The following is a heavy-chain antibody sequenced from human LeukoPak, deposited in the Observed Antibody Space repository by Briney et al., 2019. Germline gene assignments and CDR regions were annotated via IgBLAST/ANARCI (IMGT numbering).Heavy chain of an antibody. Sequence: PGGSLRLSCAAFGFTFSNYNMNWVRQAPGKGPEWISYIGSGSNTINYADSVKGRFTISRDNAKNSLYLQMNSLRVEDTAVYYCARGSTVTTRPAWGQGTLVTVSA. D-gene: IGHD4-17*01. V-gene: IGHV3-48*01. J-gene: IGHJ5*02. CDR1: GFTFSNYN. CDR2: IGSGSNTI. CDR3: ARGSTVTTRPA.